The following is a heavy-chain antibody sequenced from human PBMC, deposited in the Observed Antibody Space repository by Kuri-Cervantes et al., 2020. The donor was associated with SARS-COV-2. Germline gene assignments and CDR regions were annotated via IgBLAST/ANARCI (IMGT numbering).Heavy chain of an antibody. CDR3: YCAPKEGFDS. CDR1: ETTFPNYD. CDR2: VKTNSGNT. Sequence: ASVKVSCKAPETTFPNYDINGVRQATGQGLEWMGMVKTNSGNTLYAQIFQGRVTMTRDTSTSTVYMELSSLTSEDTAIYYCYCAPKEGFDSWGQGTLVTVSS. J-gene: IGHJ4*02. V-gene: IGHV1-8*01. D-gene: IGHD2-21*01.